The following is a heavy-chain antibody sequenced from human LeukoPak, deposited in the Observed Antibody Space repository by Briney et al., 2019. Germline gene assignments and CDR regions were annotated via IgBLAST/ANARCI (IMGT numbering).Heavy chain of an antibody. V-gene: IGHV4-59*01. CDR1: GGSISSYY. CDR2: IYYSGST. J-gene: IGHJ4*02. D-gene: IGHD3-3*01. CDR3: ARAGGDGVVITDFDY. Sequence: YPSETLSLTCTVSGGSISSYYWSWIRQPPGKGLEWIGYIYYSGSTNYNPSLKSRVTISVDTSKNQFSLKLSSVTAADTAVYYCARAGGDGVVITDFDYWGQGTLVTVSS.